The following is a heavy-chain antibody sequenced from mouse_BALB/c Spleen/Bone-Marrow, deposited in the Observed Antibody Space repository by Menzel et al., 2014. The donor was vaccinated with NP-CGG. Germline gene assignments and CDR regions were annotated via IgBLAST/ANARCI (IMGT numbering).Heavy chain of an antibody. Sequence: EVHLVESGAELVKPGASVKLSCTASGFNITDTYMHWVKQRPEQGLEWIGRIDPANGNTKYDPKFQGKATITADTSSNTAYLQLSSLTSEDTAVYYCARNYGYGKSFAYWGQGTLVTVSA. D-gene: IGHD2-2*01. CDR2: IDPANGNT. V-gene: IGHV14-3*02. CDR1: GFNITDTY. J-gene: IGHJ3*01. CDR3: ARNYGYGKSFAY.